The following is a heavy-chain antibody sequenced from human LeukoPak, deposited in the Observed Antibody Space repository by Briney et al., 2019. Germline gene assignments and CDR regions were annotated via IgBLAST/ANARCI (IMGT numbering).Heavy chain of an antibody. D-gene: IGHD3-3*01. J-gene: IGHJ5*02. CDR2: IKQDGSEK. CDR3: ARVRQYDFWSGHNWFDP. V-gene: IGHV3-7*03. CDR1: GFTFSSYW. Sequence: GGSLRLSCAASGFTFSSYWMSWVRQAPGKGLEWVANIKQDGSEKYYVDSVKGRFTISRDNAKNSLCLQMNSLRADDTAVYYCARVRQYDFWSGHNWFDPWGQGTLVTVSS.